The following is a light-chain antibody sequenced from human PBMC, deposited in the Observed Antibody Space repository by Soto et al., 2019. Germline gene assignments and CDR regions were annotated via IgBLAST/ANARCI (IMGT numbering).Light chain of an antibody. J-gene: IGLJ1*01. V-gene: IGLV2-8*01. Sequence: QSVLTQPPSASGSPGQSVTISCTGTSSDVGAYNYVSWYQQHPGKAPKLMIYEVSNRPSGVPDCFSGSKSGNTASLTVSGLQAEDEADYYCSSYAGSNTDVFGTGTKLTVL. CDR3: SSYAGSNTDV. CDR2: EVS. CDR1: SSDVGAYNY.